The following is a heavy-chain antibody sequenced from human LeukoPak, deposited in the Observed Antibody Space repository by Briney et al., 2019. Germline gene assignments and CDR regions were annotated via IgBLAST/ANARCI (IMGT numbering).Heavy chain of an antibody. J-gene: IGHJ4*02. CDR2: ISAYNGNT. CDR1: GYTFTGYY. D-gene: IGHD5-24*01. Sequence: ASVKVSCKASGYTFTGYYMRWVRQAPGQGLEWMGWISAYNGNTNYAQKLQGRVTMTTDTSTSTAYMELRSLRSDDTAVYYCARQRDGYGYWGQGTLVTVSS. CDR3: ARQRDGYGY. V-gene: IGHV1-18*04.